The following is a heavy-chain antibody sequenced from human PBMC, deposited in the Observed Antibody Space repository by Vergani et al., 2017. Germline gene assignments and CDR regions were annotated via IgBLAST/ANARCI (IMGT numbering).Heavy chain of an antibody. CDR3: AKQIYEFWNGYSYYYHYYMDV. V-gene: IGHV4-39*01. D-gene: IGHD3/OR15-3a*01. CDR2: VSYSSAT. CDR1: GGTVDSRKHY. Sequence: QVLLQESGPGLGKPSETLSLTCTVSGGTVDSRKHYWGWIRQPPGKGLEWIGTVSYSSATYYTPALKNRVKVSLNTSENQFSLQMSSVTAADTAVYYCAKQIYEFWNGYSYYYHYYMDVWGKGTTVTVSS. J-gene: IGHJ6*03.